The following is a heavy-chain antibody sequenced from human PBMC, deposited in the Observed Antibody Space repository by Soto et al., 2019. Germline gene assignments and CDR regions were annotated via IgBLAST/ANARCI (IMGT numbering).Heavy chain of an antibody. Sequence: TLFLTCTASGASISTGGYPSTWIRQSPGKGLQWIGYTYQSGSAYYKPSLKSRVTISVDRSKNQFSLNLTSVTAADTAVYYCARDYYRMDVWGQGSTLTASS. V-gene: IGHV4-30-2*06. CDR2: TYQSGSA. CDR1: GASISTGGYP. J-gene: IGHJ6*02. CDR3: ARDYYRMDV.